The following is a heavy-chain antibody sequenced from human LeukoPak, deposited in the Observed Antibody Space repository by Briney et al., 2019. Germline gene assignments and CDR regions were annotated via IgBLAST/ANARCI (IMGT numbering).Heavy chain of an antibody. CDR1: GYSISSGYY. CDR2: IYHSGST. Sequence: SETLSLTCAVCGYSISSGYYWGWIRQPPGKGLEWIGSIYHSGSTYYNPSLKSRVTISVDTSKNQFSLKLSSVTAADTAVYYCARPVYGSGTFVDFDLWGRGTLVTVSS. V-gene: IGHV4-38-2*01. D-gene: IGHD3-10*01. J-gene: IGHJ2*01. CDR3: ARPVYGSGTFVDFDL.